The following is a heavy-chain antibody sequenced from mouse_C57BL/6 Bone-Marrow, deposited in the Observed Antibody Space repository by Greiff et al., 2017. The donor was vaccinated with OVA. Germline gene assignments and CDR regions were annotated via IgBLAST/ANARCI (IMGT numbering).Heavy chain of an antibody. J-gene: IGHJ4*01. D-gene: IGHD2-1*01. CDR1: GYTFTSYG. CDR2: IYPRSGNT. Sequence: QVQLQQSGAELARPGASVKLSCKASGYTFTSYGISWVKQRTGQGLEWIGEIYPRSGNTYYNQKFKGKATLTADKSSSTAYMELRSLTSEVSAVYFCASIYYVTLCAMDYWGQGTSVTVSS. V-gene: IGHV1-81*01. CDR3: ASIYYVTLCAMDY.